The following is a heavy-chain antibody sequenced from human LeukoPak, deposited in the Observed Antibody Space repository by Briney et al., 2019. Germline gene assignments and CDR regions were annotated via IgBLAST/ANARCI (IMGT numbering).Heavy chain of an antibody. CDR2: ISAYNGNT. D-gene: IGHD2-2*01. Sequence: ASVDISCTASGYTFTSYGISWVRQAPGQGLEWMGWISAYNGNTNYAQKLQGRVTMTTDTSTSTAYMELRSLRSDDTAVYYCAREWRYCSSTSCIDYWGQGTLVTVSS. CDR3: AREWRYCSSTSCIDY. CDR1: GYTFTSYG. V-gene: IGHV1-18*04. J-gene: IGHJ4*02.